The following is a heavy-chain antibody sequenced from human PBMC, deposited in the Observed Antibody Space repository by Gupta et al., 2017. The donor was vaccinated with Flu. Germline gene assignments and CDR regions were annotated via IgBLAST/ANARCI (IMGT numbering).Heavy chain of an antibody. Sequence: EVQLLESGGGSVQPGGSLRLSCAASAFTFSGYPMSWVRQSPGKGLEWVSSVKAGSGTTFYADSVKGRFTISRDNSKDTLFLQMDSLRAEDTAIYYCTKGTTQFDSWGQGTLVTVSS. V-gene: IGHV3-23*01. D-gene: IGHD1-1*01. J-gene: IGHJ4*02. CDR1: AFTFSGYP. CDR2: VKAGSGTT. CDR3: TKGTTQFDS.